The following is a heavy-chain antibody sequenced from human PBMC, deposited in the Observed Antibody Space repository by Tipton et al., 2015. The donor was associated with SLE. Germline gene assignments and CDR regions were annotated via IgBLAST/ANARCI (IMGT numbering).Heavy chain of an antibody. Sequence: LSLTCTVSGDSINTRYYWSWVRQPAGKGLEWIGRLYPGGSTNYNPALKSRVTISIDTSKNQFSLKLSSVAAADTAVYYCVRGPKDVWGQGTTVTVSS. V-gene: IGHV4-61*02. CDR1: GDSINTRYY. J-gene: IGHJ6*02. CDR2: LYPGGST. CDR3: VRGPKDV.